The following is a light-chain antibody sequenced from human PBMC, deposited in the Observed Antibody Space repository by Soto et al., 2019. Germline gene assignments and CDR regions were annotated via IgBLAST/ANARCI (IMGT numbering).Light chain of an antibody. CDR2: SAS. CDR1: QSINKD. V-gene: IGKV1-39*01. Sequence: DIQMTQSPSSLSASVGDRVTLTCRASQSINKDLNWYQQKPGKGPKLLIYSASSLHIGVPSRFSGSGSGTNFTLTISSLQPEDFATYYCQQSYSTPPLTFGGGTKVEIK. CDR3: QQSYSTPPLT. J-gene: IGKJ4*01.